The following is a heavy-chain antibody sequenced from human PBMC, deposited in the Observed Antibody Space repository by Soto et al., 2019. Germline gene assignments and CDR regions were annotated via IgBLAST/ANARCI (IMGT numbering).Heavy chain of an antibody. CDR3: VRGGAVTTPGANCDY. CDR1: GFTFSSYS. V-gene: IGHV3-48*01. CDR2: ISSSSSTI. D-gene: IGHD3-3*01. J-gene: IGHJ4*02. Sequence: EVQLVESGGGLVQPGGSLRLSCVVSGFTFSSYSMNWVRQAPGKGLEWVSYISSSSSTIYYADSVKGRFTISRDNAKNSLCLQMNRLRTEDTAVYYCVRGGAVTTPGANCDYWGPGTVVNLSS.